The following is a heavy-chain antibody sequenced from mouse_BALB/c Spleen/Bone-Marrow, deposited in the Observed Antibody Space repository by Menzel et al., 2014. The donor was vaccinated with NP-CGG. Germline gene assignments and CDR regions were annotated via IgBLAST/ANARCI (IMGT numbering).Heavy chain of an antibody. Sequence: EVKLVESGPELVKPGASVKLSCKTSGYTFTEYTMHWVKQSHGKSLEWIGGINPNNGGATYNQKFKGKATLTVDKSSXTAYMELRSLTTEDSAVYYCARRYGSSYNYWYFDVWGAGTTVTVSS. V-gene: IGHV1-18*01. CDR3: ARRYGSSYNYWYFDV. CDR2: INPNNGGA. D-gene: IGHD1-1*01. J-gene: IGHJ1*01. CDR1: GYTFTEYT.